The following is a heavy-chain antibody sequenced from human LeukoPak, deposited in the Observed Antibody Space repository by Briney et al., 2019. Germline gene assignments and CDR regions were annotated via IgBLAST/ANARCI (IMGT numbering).Heavy chain of an antibody. D-gene: IGHD6-6*01. CDR3: AKVAARVY. CDR1: GFTFDDYA. CDR2: ISWNSGSI. V-gene: IGHV3-9*01. J-gene: IGHJ4*02. Sequence: GRSLRLSCAASGFTFDDYAMHWVRQAPGEGLEWVSGISWNSGSIGYADSVKGRFTISRDNAKNSLYLQMNSLRAEDTALYYCAKVAARVYWGQGTLVTVSS.